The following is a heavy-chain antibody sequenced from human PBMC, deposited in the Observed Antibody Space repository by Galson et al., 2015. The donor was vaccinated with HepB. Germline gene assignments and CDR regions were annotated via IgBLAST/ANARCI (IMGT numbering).Heavy chain of an antibody. V-gene: IGHV7-4-1*01. CDR3: AREKDYYDSSGYYGDYYYGMDV. CDR1: GYTFTRYA. D-gene: IGHD3-22*01. CDR2: INTNTGNP. Sequence: SVKVSCKASGYTFTRYAMNWVRQAPGRGLEWMGWINTNTGNPTYAQGFTGRFVFSLDTSVSTAYLQICSLKAEDTAVYYCAREKDYYDSSGYYGDYYYGMDVWGQGTTVTVSS. J-gene: IGHJ6*02.